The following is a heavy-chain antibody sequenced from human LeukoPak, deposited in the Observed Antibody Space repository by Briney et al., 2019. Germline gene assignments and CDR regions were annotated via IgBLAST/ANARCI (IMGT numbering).Heavy chain of an antibody. CDR1: GFTFSSYA. J-gene: IGHJ4*02. CDR3: AKAPSSSWYRNPFDY. D-gene: IGHD6-13*01. CDR2: ISGSGGST. Sequence: GGSLRLSCAASGFTFSSYAMSWVRQAPGKGLEWVSAISGSGGSTCYADSVKGRFTISRDNSKNTLYLQMNSLRAEDTAVYYCAKAPSSSWYRNPFDYWGQGTLVTVSS. V-gene: IGHV3-23*01.